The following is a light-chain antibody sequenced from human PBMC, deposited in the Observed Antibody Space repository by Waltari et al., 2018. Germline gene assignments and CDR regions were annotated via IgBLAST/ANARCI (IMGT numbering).Light chain of an antibody. J-gene: IGKJ1*01. Sequence: DIQLTQSPSTLSASVGDRVTIHCPASQNIHSWLAWYQQKPGKAQELLIYKASDLQSGVPSRFSGSGSGTVFTLTISSLQPDDFATYYCQQYNSFSPWTFGLGTKVETK. CDR1: QNIHSW. CDR3: QQYNSFSPWT. V-gene: IGKV1-5*03. CDR2: KAS.